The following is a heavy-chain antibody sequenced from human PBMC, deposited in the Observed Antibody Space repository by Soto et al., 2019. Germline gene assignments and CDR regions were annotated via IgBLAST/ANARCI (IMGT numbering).Heavy chain of an antibody. CDR3: AMKWHSSGYVWYFDL. J-gene: IGHJ2*01. Sequence: QVQLVQSGAEVKKPGASVKVSCKASGYTFTDYYLHWVRQAPGQGLEWMGWINPNNGGTNYAQKFQGWVTMTRDKSISIVYMELGRVRPDDTAVYYRAMKWHSSGYVWYFDLWGRGTLVTVSS. CDR2: INPNNGGT. D-gene: IGHD3-22*01. CDR1: GYTFTDYY. V-gene: IGHV1-2*04.